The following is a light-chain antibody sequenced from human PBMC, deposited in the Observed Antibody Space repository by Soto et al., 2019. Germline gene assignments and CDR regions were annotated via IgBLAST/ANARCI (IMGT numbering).Light chain of an antibody. CDR2: GAS. Sequence: EIVLTQSAGTLSLSPGERATLSCRASQSVSSSYLAWYQQKPGQAPRLLIYGASSRATGIPDRFSGSGSGTDFTLTISRLEPEDCAVYYCQQYGSSPPSITFGQGTRLEIK. CDR3: QQYGSSPPSIT. CDR1: QSVSSSY. V-gene: IGKV3-20*01. J-gene: IGKJ5*01.